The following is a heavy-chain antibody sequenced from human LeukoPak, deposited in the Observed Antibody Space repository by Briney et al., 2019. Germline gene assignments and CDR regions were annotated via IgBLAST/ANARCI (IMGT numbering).Heavy chain of an antibody. CDR1: GFTFSNAW. V-gene: IGHV3-15*01. CDR3: TIRGYSGYDGY. CDR2: IKSKTDGGTT. D-gene: IGHD5-12*01. Sequence: PGGSLRLSCAASGFTFSNAWMSWVRQAPGKGLEWVGRIKSKTDGGTTDYAAPVKGRFTISRDDSKNTLYLQTNSLKTEDTAVYYCTIRGYSGYDGYWGQGTLVTVSS. J-gene: IGHJ4*02.